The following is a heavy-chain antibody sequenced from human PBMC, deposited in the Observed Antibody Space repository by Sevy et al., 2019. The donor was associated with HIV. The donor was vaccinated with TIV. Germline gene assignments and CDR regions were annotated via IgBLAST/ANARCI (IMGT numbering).Heavy chain of an antibody. CDR2: INPSGGST. J-gene: IGHJ4*02. CDR3: ARVYYYDYSGPGY. D-gene: IGHD3-22*01. CDR1: GYTFTNYY. Sequence: ASVKVSCKAPGYTFTNYYIHWVRQAPGEGLEWMGVINPSGGSTSNAQKFQGRVAMTRDTSTSTVYMELSSLRSEDTAVYYCARVYYYDYSGPGYWGQGTLVTVSS. V-gene: IGHV1-46*01.